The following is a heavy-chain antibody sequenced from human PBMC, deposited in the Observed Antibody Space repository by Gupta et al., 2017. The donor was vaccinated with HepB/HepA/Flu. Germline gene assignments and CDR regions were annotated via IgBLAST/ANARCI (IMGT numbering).Heavy chain of an antibody. J-gene: IGHJ6*02. CDR1: GFTFDDYA. CDR2: VSWNGRTI. Sequence: VQLVASAGGLVLPGWSLRLPCSASGFTFDDYAIHCVRLAPGKGLEWVSGVSWNGRTIGYADAVKGRFTISRDNAKNSVYLQMNSLRADDTALYYCARGLDTAMVFWNYRGTDVWGQGTTVTVSS. V-gene: IGHV3-9*01. D-gene: IGHD5-18*01. CDR3: ARGLDTAMVFWNYRGTDV.